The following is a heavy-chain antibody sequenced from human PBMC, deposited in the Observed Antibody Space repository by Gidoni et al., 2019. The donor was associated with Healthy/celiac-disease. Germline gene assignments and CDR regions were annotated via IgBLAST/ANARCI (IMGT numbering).Heavy chain of an antibody. D-gene: IGHD6-19*01. CDR3: ARGPPLGVAVAGTKKYFQH. Sequence: QVQLQQWAAGVLKPSATLSLTRPVYGGSFRGYYWSWIRPPPGKGLEWIGEINHSGSTNDNPSLKSGVTISVDTSKNQFSLKLSSVTAADTAVYYCARGPPLGVAVAGTKKYFQHWGQGTLVTVSS. V-gene: IGHV4-34*01. J-gene: IGHJ1*01. CDR1: GGSFRGYY. CDR2: INHSGST.